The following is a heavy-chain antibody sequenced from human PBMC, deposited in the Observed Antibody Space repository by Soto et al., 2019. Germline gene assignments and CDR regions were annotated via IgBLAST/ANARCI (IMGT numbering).Heavy chain of an antibody. Sequence: SVKVSCKASGGTFSSYAISWVRQAPGQGLEWMGGIIPIFGTANYAQKFQGRVTITADESTSTAYMELSSLRSEDTAVYYCARGRTYYYDSSGYYALNYYYYYGMDVWGQGTTVTVSS. V-gene: IGHV1-69*13. D-gene: IGHD3-22*01. CDR1: GGTFSSYA. CDR3: ARGRTYYYDSSGYYALNYYYYYGMDV. J-gene: IGHJ6*02. CDR2: IIPIFGTA.